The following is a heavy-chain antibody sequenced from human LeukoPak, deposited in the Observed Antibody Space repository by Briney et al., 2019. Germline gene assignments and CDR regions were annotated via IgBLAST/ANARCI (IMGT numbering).Heavy chain of an antibody. CDR1: GYSISSGYY. Sequence: PSETLSLTCAVSGYSISSGYYWGWIRQPPGKGLEWIGSICHRDNTYYNPSLKSRVTISLDTSTNQFSLKLSSVTAADTAVYYCVKGYSSSWDWYFDLWGRGTLVTVSS. D-gene: IGHD6-13*01. J-gene: IGHJ2*01. CDR2: ICHRDNT. CDR3: VKGYSSSWDWYFDL. V-gene: IGHV4-38-2*01.